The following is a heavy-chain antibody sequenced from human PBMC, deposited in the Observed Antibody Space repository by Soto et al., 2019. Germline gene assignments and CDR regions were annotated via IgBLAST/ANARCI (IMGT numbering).Heavy chain of an antibody. CDR1: GYTFSNYG. Sequence: ASVKVSCKASGYTFSNYGITWVRQAPGQGLEWMGWISANNGNTNYAQKFQGRVTMTTDTSTSTAYMELRSLRSDDTAVYYCARPRASGYDYEEDYWGQGTLVTVSS. CDR2: ISANNGNT. V-gene: IGHV1-18*01. J-gene: IGHJ4*02. D-gene: IGHD5-12*01. CDR3: ARPRASGYDYEEDY.